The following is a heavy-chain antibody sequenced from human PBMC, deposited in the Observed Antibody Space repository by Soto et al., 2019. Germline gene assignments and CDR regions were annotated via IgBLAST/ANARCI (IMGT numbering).Heavy chain of an antibody. D-gene: IGHD3-10*01. CDR1: GYTFTSYD. J-gene: IGHJ5*02. Sequence: QVQLVQSGAEVKKPGASVKVSCKASGYTFTSYDINWVRQATGQGLEWMGWMNPNSGNTGYAQKFQGRVTMTRNTSISTGYMELSSLRSEDTAVYYCARERGSGSYFTPWFDPWGQGTLVTVSS. V-gene: IGHV1-8*01. CDR3: ARERGSGSYFTPWFDP. CDR2: MNPNSGNT.